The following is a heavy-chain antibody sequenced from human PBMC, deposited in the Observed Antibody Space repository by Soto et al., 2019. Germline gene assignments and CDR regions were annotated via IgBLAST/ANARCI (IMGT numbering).Heavy chain of an antibody. Sequence: ASVKVSCKASGYTFISYGISWVRQAPGQGLEWMGWISAYNGNTNYAQKLQGRVTMTTDTSTSTAYMELRSLRSDDTAVYYCAREGYCSSTSCYSAFDYWGLGTLVTVSS. V-gene: IGHV1-18*04. CDR1: GYTFISYG. CDR3: AREGYCSSTSCYSAFDY. D-gene: IGHD2-2*01. J-gene: IGHJ4*02. CDR2: ISAYNGNT.